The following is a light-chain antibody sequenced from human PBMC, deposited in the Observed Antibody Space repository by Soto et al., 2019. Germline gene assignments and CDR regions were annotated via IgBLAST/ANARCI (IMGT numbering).Light chain of an antibody. J-gene: IGKJ1*01. CDR3: QQYNTYPWT. CDR2: DAS. V-gene: IGKV1-5*01. Sequence: DIQMTQSPSTLSASVGDRVTITCRASQSVSTWLAWYQQNPVKAPKLLIYDASSLQSGVPARFSGSGSRTEFTLTISSLQPDDFATYYCQQYNTYPWTFGQGTKVEIK. CDR1: QSVSTW.